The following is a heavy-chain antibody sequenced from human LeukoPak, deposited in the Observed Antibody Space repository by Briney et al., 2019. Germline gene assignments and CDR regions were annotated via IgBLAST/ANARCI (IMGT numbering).Heavy chain of an antibody. Sequence: GGSLRLSCAASGFTFSSYWMSWVRQAPGKGLEWVANIKQNGSEKYYVDSVKGRFTISRDNAKNSLYLQMNSLRAEDTAVYYCARYVDTAMFDYWGQGTLVTVSS. J-gene: IGHJ4*02. CDR1: GFTFSSYW. CDR3: ARYVDTAMFDY. D-gene: IGHD5-18*01. CDR2: IKQNGSEK. V-gene: IGHV3-7*01.